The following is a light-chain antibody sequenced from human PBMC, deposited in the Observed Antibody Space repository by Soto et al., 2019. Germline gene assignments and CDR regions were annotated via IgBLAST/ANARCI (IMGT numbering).Light chain of an antibody. CDR2: EVN. CDR3: CAYTTSNIPWV. J-gene: IGLJ3*02. CDR1: SSDIGNFNY. V-gene: IGLV2-14*01. Sequence: QSALTQPASVSGSPGQSITISCTGTSSDIGNFNYVSWYQQHPGKAPKLIIYEVNNRPSGVSHRFAGSKSGNTAALSISGLQAEDEANYSCCAYTTSNIPWVFGGGTKLTVL.